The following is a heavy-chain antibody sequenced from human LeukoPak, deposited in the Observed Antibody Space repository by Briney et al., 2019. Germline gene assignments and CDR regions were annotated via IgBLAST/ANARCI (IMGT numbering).Heavy chain of an antibody. V-gene: IGHV3-33*01. Sequence: GGSLRLSCAASGFTFSSYGTHWVRQAPGKGVEWVAVICYDGSNKYYADSVKGRFTISRENSKNTLYLQMNSLRAEDTAVYYCARDLRYCSGGSCYTLYYYYYGMDVWGKGTTVTVSS. J-gene: IGHJ6*04. CDR3: ARDLRYCSGGSCYTLYYYYYGMDV. D-gene: IGHD2-15*01. CDR1: GFTFSSYG. CDR2: ICYDGSNK.